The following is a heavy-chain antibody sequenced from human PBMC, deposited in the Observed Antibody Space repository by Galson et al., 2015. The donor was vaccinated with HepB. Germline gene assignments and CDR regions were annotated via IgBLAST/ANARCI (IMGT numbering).Heavy chain of an antibody. D-gene: IGHD4-17*01. Sequence: SVKVSCKASGYTFTSYGISWVRQAPGQGLEWMGWISAYNGNTNYAQKLQGRVTMTTDTSTSTAYMELRSLRSDDTAVYYCARVHGDYSGDYYYGMDVWGQGTTVTVPS. V-gene: IGHV1-18*04. CDR1: GYTFTSYG. CDR3: ARVHGDYSGDYYYGMDV. J-gene: IGHJ6*02. CDR2: ISAYNGNT.